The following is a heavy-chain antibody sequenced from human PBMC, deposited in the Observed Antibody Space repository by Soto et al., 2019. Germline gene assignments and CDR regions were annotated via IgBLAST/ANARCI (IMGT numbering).Heavy chain of an antibody. D-gene: IGHD6-6*01. CDR1: GFTFRSYT. J-gene: IGHJ6*02. Sequence: GGSLRLSCAASGFTFRSYTMDWVRQAPGKGLDWVSSISSSSSDIYYADSVKGRFTVSRDNAKNSLYLQMNSLRAEDTAVYYCASLVAAPSSFSSYYYGMDVWGQGTTVTVSS. V-gene: IGHV3-21*01. CDR2: ISSSSSDI. CDR3: ASLVAAPSSFSSYYYGMDV.